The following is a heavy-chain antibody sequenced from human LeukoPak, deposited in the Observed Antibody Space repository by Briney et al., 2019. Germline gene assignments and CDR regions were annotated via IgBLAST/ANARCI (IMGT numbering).Heavy chain of an antibody. D-gene: IGHD1-26*01. CDR1: GGSISNYF. Sequence: SETLSLTCTVSGGSISNYFWSWIRQPPGKGVEWIAYIHYSDPTNYNPSLKSRVTISLDTSKNQFSLMLSSVTAADTAVYYCARDRRWELLHAFDIWGQGTMVTVSS. CDR3: ARDRRWELLHAFDI. CDR2: IHYSDPT. J-gene: IGHJ3*02. V-gene: IGHV4-59*01.